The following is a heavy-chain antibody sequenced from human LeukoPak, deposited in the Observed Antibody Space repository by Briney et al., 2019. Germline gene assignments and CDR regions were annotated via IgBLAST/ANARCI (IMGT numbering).Heavy chain of an antibody. CDR1: GYTFTSYY. V-gene: IGHV1-46*01. CDR3: ARVIVVVPAAERAYYYGMDV. CDR2: INPSGGST. Sequence: ASVKVSCKASGYTFTSYYMHWVRQAPGQGLEWMGIINPSGGSTSYAQKFQGRVTMTRDTSTSTVYMELSSLRSEDTAVYYCARVIVVVPAAERAYYYGMDVWGQGTTVTVSS. D-gene: IGHD2-2*01. J-gene: IGHJ6*02.